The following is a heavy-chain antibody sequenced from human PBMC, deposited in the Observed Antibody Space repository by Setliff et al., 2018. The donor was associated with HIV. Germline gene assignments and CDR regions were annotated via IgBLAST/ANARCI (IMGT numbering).Heavy chain of an antibody. CDR2: IKQDGSEK. CDR1: GFTFDIYW. CDR3: AIASSGHSGSYLDY. Sequence: GGSLRLSCAASGFTFDIYWMSWVRQAPGKGLEWVANIKQDGSEKYYVDSVRGRFTISRDNTKNSLFLQMNNLRPEDTAVYYCAIASSGHSGSYLDYWGQGTLVTVSS. J-gene: IGHJ4*02. D-gene: IGHD5-12*01. V-gene: IGHV3-7*03.